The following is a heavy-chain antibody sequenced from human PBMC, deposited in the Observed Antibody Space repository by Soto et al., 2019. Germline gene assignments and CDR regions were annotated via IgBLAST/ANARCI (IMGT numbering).Heavy chain of an antibody. CDR2: ISSNGGST. D-gene: IGHD4-17*01. Sequence: GGSLRLSCAASGFTFSSDVMSWVRQAPGKGLEYVSAISSNGGSTYYANSVKGRFTISRDNSKNTLYLQMGSLRAEDMAVYYCARDSFGDYDQVPWFDPWGQGTLVTVSS. V-gene: IGHV3-64*01. CDR3: ARDSFGDYDQVPWFDP. CDR1: GFTFSSDV. J-gene: IGHJ5*02.